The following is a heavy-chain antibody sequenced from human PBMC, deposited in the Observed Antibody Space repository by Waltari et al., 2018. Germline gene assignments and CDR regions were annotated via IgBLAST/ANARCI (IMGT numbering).Heavy chain of an antibody. CDR1: GGTFSSYA. J-gene: IGHJ4*02. CDR2: TIPIFGTA. D-gene: IGHD2-2*01. Sequence: QVQLVQSGAEVKKPGSSVKVSCKASGGTFSSYAISWVRQAPGQGLEWMGGTIPIFGTANYAQKVQGRVTITADESTSTAYMELSSLRSEDTAVYYCARWDIVVVPAAKRGYFDYWGQGTLVTVSS. CDR3: ARWDIVVVPAAKRGYFDY. V-gene: IGHV1-69*12.